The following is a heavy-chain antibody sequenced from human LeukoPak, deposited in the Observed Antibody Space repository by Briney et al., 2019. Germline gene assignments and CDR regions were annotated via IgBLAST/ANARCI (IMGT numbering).Heavy chain of an antibody. J-gene: IGHJ1*01. Sequence: SETLSLTRTVSDYSVSSDYYWGWIRQPPGKGLEWIGSIYHSGSTYYNPSLKSRVTISVDTSKNQFSLKLSSVTAADTAVYYCARGDRARYSSGWYGKYFQHWGQGTLVTVSS. CDR2: IYHSGST. CDR1: DYSVSSDYY. CDR3: ARGDRARYSSGWYGKYFQH. V-gene: IGHV4-38-2*02. D-gene: IGHD6-19*01.